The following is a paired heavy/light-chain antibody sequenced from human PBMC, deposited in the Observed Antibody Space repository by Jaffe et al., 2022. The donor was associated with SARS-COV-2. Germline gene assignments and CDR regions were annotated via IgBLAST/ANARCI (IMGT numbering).Heavy chain of an antibody. CDR2: INFDGSRT. Sequence: EVQLVESGGGLIQPGGSLRISCAASGFAFSSYSMHWVRQSPGKGLLWVSRINFDGSRTTYADSVKGRFTVFRDNAKNTLYLQMNSLRAEDSAAYYCAREDVYSSSWYEVDAFDIWGQGTLVTVSS. V-gene: IGHV3-74*01. CDR3: AREDVYSSSWYEVDAFDI. J-gene: IGHJ3*02. CDR1: GFAFSSYS. D-gene: IGHD6-13*01.
Light chain of an antibody. CDR1: QTINNF. V-gene: IGKV1-39*01. CDR2: SAF. J-gene: IGKJ4*01. CDR3: QQTYSAPLT. Sequence: DIQMTQSPSSLSASVGDRVTITCRASQTINNFLHWYQQKPGTAPELLIHSAFSLQNGVPSRFSGSGSGTVFSLTISSLQPDDFATYYCQQTYSAPLTFGGGTKVEIK.